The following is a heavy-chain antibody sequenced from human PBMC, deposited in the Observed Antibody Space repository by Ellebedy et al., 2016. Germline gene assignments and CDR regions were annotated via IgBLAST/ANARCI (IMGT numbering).Heavy chain of an antibody. V-gene: IGHV3-15*01. CDR2: IRSKSDGGTT. CDR3: ATGGGCTETNCYVMNN. D-gene: IGHD2-21*01. J-gene: IGHJ4*02. CDR1: ELPFTKAW. Sequence: GESLKISXEVPELPFTKAWMSWVRQTPGKGLEWVGQIRSKSDGGTTDYAAPVRGRFTVSRDDSKNTVFLQLSGLKAGDTGVYYCATGGGCTETNCYVMNNWGQGTLVTVSS.